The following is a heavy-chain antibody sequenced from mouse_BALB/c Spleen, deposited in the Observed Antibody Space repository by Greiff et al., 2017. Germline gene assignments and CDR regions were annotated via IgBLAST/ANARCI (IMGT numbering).Heavy chain of an antibody. J-gene: IGHJ1*01. D-gene: IGHD4-1*02. CDR2: ISSGSSTI. Sequence: EVQVVESGGGLVQPGGSRKLSCAASGFTFSSFGMHWVRQAPEKGLEWVAYISSGSSTIYYADTVKGRFTISRDNPKNTLFLQMTSLRSEDTAMYYCAREGATGTSYFDVWGAGTTVTVSA. CDR3: AREGATGTSYFDV. CDR1: GFTFSSFG. V-gene: IGHV5-17*02.